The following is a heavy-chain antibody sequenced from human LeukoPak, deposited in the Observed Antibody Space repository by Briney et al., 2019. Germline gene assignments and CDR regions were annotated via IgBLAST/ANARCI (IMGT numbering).Heavy chain of an antibody. CDR2: IIPIFGTA. CDR3: ASLEAAAFDI. V-gene: IGHV1-69*05. Sequence: AASVKVSCKASGGTFSSYAISWVRQAPGQGLEWMGGIIPIFGTANYAQKFQGRVTITTDESTGTAYMELSSLRSEDTAMYYCASLEAAAFDIWGQGTMVTVSS. CDR1: GGTFSSYA. D-gene: IGHD3-3*01. J-gene: IGHJ3*02.